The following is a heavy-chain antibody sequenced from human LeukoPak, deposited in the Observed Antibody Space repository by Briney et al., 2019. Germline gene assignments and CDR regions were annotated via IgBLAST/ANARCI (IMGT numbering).Heavy chain of an antibody. CDR1: GFILSHHG. Sequence: GGSLRLSCAASGFILSHHGMHWVRQAPGKGLEWVAVTWYDGSKQYHADSVKGRFTISRDIFKNTLYLQMNSLRAEDTAVYYCARDLHPSGWSDFDYWGQGTLVTVSS. J-gene: IGHJ4*02. CDR2: TWYDGSKQ. D-gene: IGHD6-19*01. CDR3: ARDLHPSGWSDFDY. V-gene: IGHV3-33*01.